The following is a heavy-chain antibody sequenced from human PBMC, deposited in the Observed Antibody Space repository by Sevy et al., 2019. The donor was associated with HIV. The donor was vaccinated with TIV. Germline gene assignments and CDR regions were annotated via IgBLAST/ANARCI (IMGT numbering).Heavy chain of an antibody. J-gene: IGHJ3*02. D-gene: IGHD1-26*01. CDR2: IIPIFGTA. CDR1: GGTFSSYA. CDR3: ARCLPSDGSYYGTYYAFDI. V-gene: IGHV1-69*13. Sequence: ASVKVSCKAYGGTFSSYAISWVRQAPGQGLEWMGGIIPIFGTANDAQKFQGRVTITADESTSTAYMELSSLRSEDTAVYYCARCLPSDGSYYGTYYAFDIWGQGTMVTVSS.